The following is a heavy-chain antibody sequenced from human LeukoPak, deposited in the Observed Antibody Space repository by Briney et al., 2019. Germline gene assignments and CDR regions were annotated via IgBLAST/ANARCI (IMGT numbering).Heavy chain of an antibody. CDR3: ARLGARQMLEY. CDR1: EFTFSSYW. V-gene: IGHV3-7*01. J-gene: IGHJ4*02. CDR2: IKQDGGQI. D-gene: IGHD4-17*01. Sequence: GSLTPPCAAPEFTFSSYWISWVRQAPAKGLEWVANIKQDGGQIYYLESVKGRFTVSRDNAKNSLYLQMNSLRAEDTAVNDCARLGARQMLEYWGQGTLVTVSS.